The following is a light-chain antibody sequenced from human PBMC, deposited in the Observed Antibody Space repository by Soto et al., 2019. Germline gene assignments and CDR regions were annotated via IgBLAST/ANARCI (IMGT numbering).Light chain of an antibody. V-gene: IGKV1-27*01. CDR1: QGISNY. CDR2: AAF. CDR3: QKYNSAPWA. Sequence: SSLSASVGDRVTITCRASQGISNYLAWYQQKPGKVPKLLIYAAFTLQSGVPSRFSGSGSGTDFTLTISSLQPEDVATYYCQKYNSAPWAFGQGTKVDIK. J-gene: IGKJ1*01.